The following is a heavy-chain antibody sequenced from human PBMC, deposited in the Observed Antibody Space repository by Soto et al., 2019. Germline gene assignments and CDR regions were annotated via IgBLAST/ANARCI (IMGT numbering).Heavy chain of an antibody. CDR3: AIPSGLTVTGPDY. CDR2: ISGNGGST. D-gene: IGHD6-19*01. Sequence: PVGSLRLSCAASGFTFSNYAMSWVRQAPGKGLEWVSAISGNGGSTYYADSVKGRFTISRDNSKNTLYLQMNSLRAEDTAVYCCAIPSGLTVTGPDYWGQGTLVTVSS. J-gene: IGHJ4*02. CDR1: GFTFSNYA. V-gene: IGHV3-23*01.